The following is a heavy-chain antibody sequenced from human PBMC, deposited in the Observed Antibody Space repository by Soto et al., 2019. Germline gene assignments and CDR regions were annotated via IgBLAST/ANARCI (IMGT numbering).Heavy chain of an antibody. D-gene: IGHD2-21*01. Sequence: GGSLRLSCAASGFTFSNAGMSWVRQAPGKGLEWVGSIKSKTDGGTSDYAAPVKGRFTISSDDSKNTLYLQTNGMKTEDTAVYYCSKGGDSDYWGQGTLVTVSS. CDR2: IKSKTDGGTS. V-gene: IGHV3-15*01. J-gene: IGHJ4*02. CDR3: SKGGDSDY. CDR1: GFTFSNAG.